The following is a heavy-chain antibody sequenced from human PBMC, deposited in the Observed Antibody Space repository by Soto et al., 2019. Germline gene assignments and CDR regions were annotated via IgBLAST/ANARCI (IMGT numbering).Heavy chain of an antibody. J-gene: IGHJ4*02. V-gene: IGHV3-9*01. D-gene: IGHD3-3*01. CDR2: ISWNSGSI. CDR3: AKGPDYDFWSGYFYFDY. Sequence: PGGSLRLSCAASGFTFDDYAMHWVRQAPGKGLEWVSGISWNSGSIGYADSVKGRFTISRDNAKNSLYLQMNSLRAEDTALYYCAKGPDYDFWSGYFYFDYWGQGTLVTVSS. CDR1: GFTFDDYA.